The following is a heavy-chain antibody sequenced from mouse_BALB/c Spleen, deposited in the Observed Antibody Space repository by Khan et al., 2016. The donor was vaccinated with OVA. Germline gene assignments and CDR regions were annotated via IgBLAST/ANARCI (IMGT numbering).Heavy chain of an antibody. CDR1: GYSITSDYA. D-gene: IGHD2-14*01. V-gene: IGHV3-2*02. CDR3: ARSLYYSYGYALDC. J-gene: IGHJ4*01. Sequence: EVELVESGPGLVKPSQSLSLTCTVTGYSITSDYAWNWIRQFPGNKLEWMGYISSTGGTSYNPSLKSRISITRDTSKNQFFLQLKSVTTEDTATYYCARSLYYSYGYALDCWGRGTSVTVSS. CDR2: ISSTGGT.